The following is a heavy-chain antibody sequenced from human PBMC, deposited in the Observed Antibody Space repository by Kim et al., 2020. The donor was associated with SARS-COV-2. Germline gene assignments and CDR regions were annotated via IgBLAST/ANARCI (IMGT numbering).Heavy chain of an antibody. V-gene: IGHV1-24*01. J-gene: IGHJ6*02. Sequence: ASVKVSCKVSGYTLTELSMHWVRQAPGKGLEWMGGFDPEDGETIYAQKFQGRVTMTEDTSTDTAYMELSSLRSEDTAVYYCATANCDTPCYYYGMDVWGQGTTVTVSS. CDR3: ATANCDTPCYYYGMDV. D-gene: IGHD1-1*01. CDR1: GYTLTELS. CDR2: FDPEDGET.